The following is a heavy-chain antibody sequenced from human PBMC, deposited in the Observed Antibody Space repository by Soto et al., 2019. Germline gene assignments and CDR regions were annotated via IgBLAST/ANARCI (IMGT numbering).Heavy chain of an antibody. CDR3: QGAPPYGDYGTYYFDY. CDR2: IYYSGST. D-gene: IGHD4-17*01. J-gene: IGHJ4*02. V-gene: IGHV4-39*01. Sequence: QLQLQESGPGLVKPSETLSLTCTVSGGSISSSSYYWGWIRQPPGKGLEWIGSIYYSGSTYYNPSLKSRVTISVDTSKNQFSLKLSSVTAADTAVYYCQGAPPYGDYGTYYFDYWGQGTLVTVSS. CDR1: GGSISSSSYY.